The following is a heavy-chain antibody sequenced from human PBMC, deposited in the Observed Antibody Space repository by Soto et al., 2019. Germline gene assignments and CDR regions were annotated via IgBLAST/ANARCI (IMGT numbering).Heavy chain of an antibody. D-gene: IGHD3-10*01. CDR2: INVYNGNT. CDR3: ARGVGSGSYYNQYNWFDP. V-gene: IGHV1-18*01. J-gene: IGHJ5*02. CDR1: GYTFTNYG. Sequence: QVQLVQSGGEVKKPGASVKVSCKASGYTFTNYGISWVRQAPGQGLEWMGWINVYNGNTKYAQKVQGRVTMTTETSTXTXHMELRSLRSDDTAVYYCARGVGSGSYYNQYNWFDPWGQGTLVTVSS.